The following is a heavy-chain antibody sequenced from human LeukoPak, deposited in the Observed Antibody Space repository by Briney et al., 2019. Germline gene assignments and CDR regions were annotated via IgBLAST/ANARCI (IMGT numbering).Heavy chain of an antibody. CDR3: AREWFDSSGWLPNHAEYFQH. J-gene: IGHJ1*01. D-gene: IGHD6-19*01. CDR2: INHSGST. Sequence: SETLSLTCAVYGGSFSGYYWSWIRQPPGKGLEWIGEINHSGSTNYNPSLKSRVTISVDTSKNQFSLKLSSVTAADTAVYYCAREWFDSSGWLPNHAEYFQHRGQGTLVTVSS. V-gene: IGHV4-34*01. CDR1: GGSFSGYY.